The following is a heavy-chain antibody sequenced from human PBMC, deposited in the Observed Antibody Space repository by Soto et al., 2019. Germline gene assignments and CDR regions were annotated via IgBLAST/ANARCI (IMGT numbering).Heavy chain of an antibody. D-gene: IGHD5-12*01. V-gene: IGHV4-4*02. CDR2: IDHTGST. CDR3: VRSGGYYSRVF. J-gene: IGHJ4*02. Sequence: VQVQESSPSLLKPSGTLSLTCAVSGGSISSIDWWSWVRQPPGKGLEWVGEIDHTGSTHHNPSLQSRVIISVDISKNHLPLKLTSVTAADKAVYYCVRSGGYYSRVFWGQGTLVTVSS. CDR1: GGSISSIDW.